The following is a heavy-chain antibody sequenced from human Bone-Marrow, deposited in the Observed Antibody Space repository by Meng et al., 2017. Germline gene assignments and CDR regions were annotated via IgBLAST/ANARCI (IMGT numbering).Heavy chain of an antibody. CDR1: GFTFSSYA. CDR2: ISYDGSNK. V-gene: IGHV3-30*01. CDR3: ARDHHRGGYGDYVGDY. D-gene: IGHD4-17*01. Sequence: QGRVGGSGGGVVQPGRSLRLSCAASGFTFSSYAMHWVRQAPGKGLEWVAVISYDGSNKYYADSVKGRFTISRDNSKNTLYLQMNSLRAEDTAVYYCARDHHRGGYGDYVGDYWGQGTLVTVSS. J-gene: IGHJ4*02.